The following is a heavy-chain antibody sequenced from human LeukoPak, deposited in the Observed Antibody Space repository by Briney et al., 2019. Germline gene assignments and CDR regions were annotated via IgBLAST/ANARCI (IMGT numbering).Heavy chain of an antibody. Sequence: GGSLRLSCAASGFTFSSYGLSWVRQAPGKGLEWGSTISGSAYNSYYADSVKGRFTISRDNSANTLYLQMDNLRAEDTALYYCAKHSGSYFIYYIDSWGQGTLVTVSS. D-gene: IGHD1-26*01. V-gene: IGHV3-23*01. CDR2: ISGSAYNS. J-gene: IGHJ4*02. CDR1: GFTFSSYG. CDR3: AKHSGSYFIYYIDS.